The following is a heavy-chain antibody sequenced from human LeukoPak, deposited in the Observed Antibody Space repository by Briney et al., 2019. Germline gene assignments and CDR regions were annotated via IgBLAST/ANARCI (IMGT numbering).Heavy chain of an antibody. CDR1: DGSISSTSYY. J-gene: IGHJ4*02. V-gene: IGHV4-39*07. CDR3: ARVTGYMIEDYFDY. Sequence: SETLSLTCTVSDGSISSTSYYWGWIRQPPGKGLEWIGTMYNSGSTYNNPSLKSRVTISVKTSKNQFSLKLSSVTAADTAVYYCARVTGYMIEDYFDYWGQGTLVTVSS. CDR2: MYNSGST. D-gene: IGHD3-22*01.